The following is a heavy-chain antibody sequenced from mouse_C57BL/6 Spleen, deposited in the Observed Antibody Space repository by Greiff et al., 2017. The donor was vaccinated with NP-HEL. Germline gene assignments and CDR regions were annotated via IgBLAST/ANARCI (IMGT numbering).Heavy chain of an antibody. J-gene: IGHJ4*01. CDR2: IYPGSGST. CDR1: GYTFTSYW. D-gene: IGHD2-4*01. Sequence: QVQLQQPGAELVKPGASVKMSCKASGYTFTSYWITWVKQRPGQGLEWIGDIYPGSGSTNYNEKFKSKATLTVDTSSSTAYMQLSSLTSEDSAVYYCARWISYDYDPGYYYAMDYWGQGTSVTVSS. CDR3: ARWISYDYDPGYYYAMDY. V-gene: IGHV1-55*01.